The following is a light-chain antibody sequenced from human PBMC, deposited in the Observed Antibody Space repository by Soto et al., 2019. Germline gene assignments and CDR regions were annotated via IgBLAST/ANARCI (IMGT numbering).Light chain of an antibody. CDR2: GAS. CDR3: QQYGSSLTWT. CDR1: QSVSSSY. V-gene: IGKV3-20*01. J-gene: IGKJ1*01. Sequence: EIVLTQSPGTLSLSPGERATLSCRASQSVSSSYLAWYQQKPGQAPRLLISGASSRATGIPDRLSGSASGTDFTLTISRLEPEDFAVYYCQQYGSSLTWTFGQGTKVDI.